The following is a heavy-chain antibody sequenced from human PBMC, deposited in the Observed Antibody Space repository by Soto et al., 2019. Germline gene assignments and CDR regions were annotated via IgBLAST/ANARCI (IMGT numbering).Heavy chain of an antibody. D-gene: IGHD3-10*01. V-gene: IGHV4-59*12. CDR1: RGSISSYY. CDR2: IYYSGST. CDR3: ARGRITMVRGVIMVFGMDV. J-gene: IGHJ6*02. Sequence: SGTLSLTCTFCRGSISSYYWSGIRQPPGKGLEWIGYIYYSGSTNYNPSFKSRVAISVDTSKNQFSVKLSSVTAADPDVYYCARGRITMVRGVIMVFGMDVWGQGTTVTVSS.